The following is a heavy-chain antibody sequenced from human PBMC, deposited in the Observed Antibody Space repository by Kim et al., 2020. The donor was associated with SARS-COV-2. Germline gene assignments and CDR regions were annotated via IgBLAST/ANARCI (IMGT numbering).Heavy chain of an antibody. CDR1: GYSISSGYY. CDR2: IYHSGST. V-gene: IGHV4-38-2*02. Sequence: SETLSLTCTVSGYSISSGYYWGWIRQPPGKGLEWIGSIYHSGSTYYNPSLKSRVTISVETSKNQFSLKLSSVTAADTAVYYCARVGNDYGDYWGQGTLVTVSS. CDR3: ARVGNDYGDY. J-gene: IGHJ4*02.